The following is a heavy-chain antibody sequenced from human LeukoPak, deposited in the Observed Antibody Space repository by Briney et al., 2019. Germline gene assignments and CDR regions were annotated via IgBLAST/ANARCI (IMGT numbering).Heavy chain of an antibody. CDR2: ISGSGGST. Sequence: PGGSLRLSRAASGFTFSSYAMSWVRQAPGKGLEWVSAISGSGGSTYYADSVKGRFTIPRGNSKNTLYLQMNSLRAEDTAVYYCAKNSRYYDFWSGYAYMDVWGKGTTVTVSS. CDR1: GFTFSSYA. D-gene: IGHD3-3*01. V-gene: IGHV3-23*01. CDR3: AKNSRYYDFWSGYAYMDV. J-gene: IGHJ6*03.